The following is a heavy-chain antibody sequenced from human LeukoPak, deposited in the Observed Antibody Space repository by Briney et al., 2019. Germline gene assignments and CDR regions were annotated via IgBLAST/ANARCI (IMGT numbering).Heavy chain of an antibody. CDR2: IWYDGSNK. V-gene: IGHV3-33*01. D-gene: IGHD4-17*01. CDR1: GFTFSSYD. Sequence: GGSLRLSCAASGFTFSSYDMHWVRQAPGKGLEWVAVIWYDGSNKYYADSVKGRFTISRDNSKNTLYLQMNSLRAEDTAVYYCARVPTVTTREFYFDYWGQGTLVTVSS. J-gene: IGHJ4*02. CDR3: ARVPTVTTREFYFDY.